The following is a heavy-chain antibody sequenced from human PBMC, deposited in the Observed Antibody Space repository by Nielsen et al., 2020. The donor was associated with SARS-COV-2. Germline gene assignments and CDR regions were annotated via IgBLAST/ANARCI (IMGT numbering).Heavy chain of an antibody. V-gene: IGHV3-33*01. CDR2: IWYDGSNK. Sequence: GESLKISCAASGFTFSSYGMHWVRQAPGKGLEWVVVIWYDGSNKYYADSVKGRFTISRDNSKNTLYLQMNSLRAEDTAVYYCARDLPVDTAMVGDYWGQGTLVTVSS. D-gene: IGHD5-18*01. CDR3: ARDLPVDTAMVGDY. CDR1: GFTFSSYG. J-gene: IGHJ4*02.